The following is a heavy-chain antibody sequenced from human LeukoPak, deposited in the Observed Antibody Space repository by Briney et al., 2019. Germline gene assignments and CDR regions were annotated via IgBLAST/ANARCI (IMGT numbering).Heavy chain of an antibody. CDR3: AKSLVGGHSYYYGMDV. CDR1: GFTFSSYG. J-gene: IGHJ6*02. D-gene: IGHD2-15*01. V-gene: IGHV3-30*18. Sequence: SGGSLRLPCAASGFTFSSYGMHWVRQAPGKGLEWVAVISYEGSNKYYADSVKGRFTISRDNSKNTLYLQMNSLRAEDTAVYYCAKSLVGGHSYYYGMDVWGQGTTVTVSS. CDR2: ISYEGSNK.